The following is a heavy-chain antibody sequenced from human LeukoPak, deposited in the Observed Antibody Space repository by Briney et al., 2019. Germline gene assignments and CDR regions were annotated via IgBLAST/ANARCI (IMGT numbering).Heavy chain of an antibody. CDR3: AREGSAFDI. V-gene: IGHV4-59*12. CDR2: IYHSGST. CDR1: GVSITTYY. J-gene: IGHJ3*02. Sequence: PSETLSLTCTVSGVSITTYYWSWIRQPPGKGLEWIGYIYHSGSTNYNPSLKSRVTMSVETSKKQFSLKLSSVTAADTAVYYCAREGSAFDIWGQGTMVTVSS.